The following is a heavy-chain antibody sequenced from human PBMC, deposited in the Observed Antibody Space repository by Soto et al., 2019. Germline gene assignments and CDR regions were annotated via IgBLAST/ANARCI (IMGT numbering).Heavy chain of an antibody. CDR1: GFTFCSYS. CDR3: ARGLVVTAKGWFDL. Sequence: QVQLVQSGGGVVQPGRSLRLPCEASGFTFCSYSMNWVRQTPGKGLEWVAVVSYDGNRKYYADSVKGRFTISRDNAKNTLYLQMDNLRIEDTAVYYCARGLVVTAKGWFDLWGQGTLVTVSP. D-gene: IGHD2-21*02. V-gene: IGHV3-30-3*01. CDR2: VSYDGNRK. J-gene: IGHJ5*02.